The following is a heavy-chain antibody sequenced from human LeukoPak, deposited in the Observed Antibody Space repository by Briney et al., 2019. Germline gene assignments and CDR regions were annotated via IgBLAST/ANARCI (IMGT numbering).Heavy chain of an antibody. V-gene: IGHV4-34*01. Sequence: SETLSLTCGVYGGSFSDYYWSWIRQPPGKGLEWIGSIYYSGSTYYNPSLKSRVTISVDTSKNQFSLKLSSVTAADTAVYYCARGVSWSGYYDYWGQGTLVTVSS. CDR2: IYYSGST. CDR1: GGSFSDYY. D-gene: IGHD3-3*01. J-gene: IGHJ4*02. CDR3: ARGVSWSGYYDY.